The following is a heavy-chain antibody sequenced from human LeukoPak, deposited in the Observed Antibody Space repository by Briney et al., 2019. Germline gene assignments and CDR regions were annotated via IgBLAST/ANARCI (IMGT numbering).Heavy chain of an antibody. D-gene: IGHD4-11*01. CDR1: GGSISSYY. CDR2: IYYSGST. J-gene: IGHJ4*02. CDR3: ARAPYSNYFDY. V-gene: IGHV4-59*01. Sequence: SETLSPTCTVSGGSISSYYWSWIRQPPGKGLEWIGYIYYSGSTNYNPSLKSRVTISVDTSKNQFSLKLSSVTAADTAVYYCARAPYSNYFDYWGQGTLVTVSS.